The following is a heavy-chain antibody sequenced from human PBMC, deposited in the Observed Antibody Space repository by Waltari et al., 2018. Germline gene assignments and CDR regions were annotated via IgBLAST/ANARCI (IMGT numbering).Heavy chain of an antibody. V-gene: IGHV3-7*04. D-gene: IGHD2-21*02. CDR1: GFTFSNSW. CDR3: ARGVTTVEC. J-gene: IGHJ4*02. CDR2: IKQDGGEK. Sequence: EVQLVESGGGLVQPGGSLRLSCSGSGFTFSNSWMSCVRQAPGKGLEWVASIKQDGGEKYYVDSMKGRFTISRDNDNNSLFLQMDSLRVEDTAVYYCARGVTTVECWGQGALVTVSS.